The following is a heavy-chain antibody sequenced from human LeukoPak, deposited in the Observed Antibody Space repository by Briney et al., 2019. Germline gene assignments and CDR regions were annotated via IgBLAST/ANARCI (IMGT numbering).Heavy chain of an antibody. V-gene: IGHV4-34*01. CDR3: ATIAAAGTVG. J-gene: IGHJ4*02. Sequence: SETLSLTCAVYGGSFSDYYWSWLRQPPEMGLEGIWEINHSGSTNYNPSLKSRVSMSVDTSKNQFSLKLSSVTAADTAIYYYATIAAAGTVGWGQGTPVTVSS. CDR2: INHSGST. CDR1: GGSFSDYY. D-gene: IGHD6-13*01.